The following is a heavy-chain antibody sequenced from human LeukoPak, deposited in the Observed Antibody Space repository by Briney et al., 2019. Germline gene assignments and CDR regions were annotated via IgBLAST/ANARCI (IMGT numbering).Heavy chain of an antibody. D-gene: IGHD6-6*01. CDR1: GFTVSSNY. J-gene: IGHJ6*03. CDR3: ARDLLSSSGSYYYYYYMDV. V-gene: IGHV3-53*01. CDR2: IYSGGST. Sequence: PGGSLRLSCAASGFTVSSNYMSWVRQAPGKGPEWVSVIYSGGSTYYADSVKGRFTISRDNSKNTLYLQMNSLRAEDTAVYYCARDLLSSSGSYYYYYYMDVWGKGTTVTVSS.